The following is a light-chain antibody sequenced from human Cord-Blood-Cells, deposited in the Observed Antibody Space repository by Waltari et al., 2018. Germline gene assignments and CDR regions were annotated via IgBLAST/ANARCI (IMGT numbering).Light chain of an antibody. Sequence: EIVLTQSPDTLSLSQGERSTLSCRDSQSVSSRYLAWYQQKPGQAPRPLIYGASSRATGIPDRFSGSGSGTDFTLTISRLEPEDFAVYYCQQYGSSPLTFGGGTKVEIK. V-gene: IGKV3-20*01. CDR2: GAS. J-gene: IGKJ4*01. CDR1: QSVSSRY. CDR3: QQYGSSPLT.